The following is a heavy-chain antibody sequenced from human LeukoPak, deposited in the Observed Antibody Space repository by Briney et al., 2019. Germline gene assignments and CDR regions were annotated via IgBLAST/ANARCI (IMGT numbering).Heavy chain of an antibody. CDR1: GYTFTSYD. CDR3: ARGRGYGDYGSYYFDY. CDR2: MNPNSGNT. Sequence: ASVKVSCKASGYTFTSYDINWVRQATGQGLEWMGWMNPNSGNTGYAQKFQGRVTITRNTSISTAYMELSSLRSEDTAVYYCARGRGYGDYGSYYFDYWGQGTLVTVSS. V-gene: IGHV1-8*03. J-gene: IGHJ4*02. D-gene: IGHD4-17*01.